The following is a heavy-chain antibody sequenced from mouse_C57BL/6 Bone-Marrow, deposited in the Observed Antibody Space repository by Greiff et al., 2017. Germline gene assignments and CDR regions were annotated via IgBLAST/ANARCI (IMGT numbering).Heavy chain of an antibody. Sequence: VQLQQSGAELVRPGASVKLSCTASGFNIKDDYMHWVKQRPEQGLEWIGWIDPENGDTEYASKFQGKATITADTSSNTAYLQLSSLTSEDTAVYYCTPGTAQATDWFAYWGQGTLVTVSA. J-gene: IGHJ3*01. CDR1: GFNIKDDY. D-gene: IGHD3-2*02. CDR2: IDPENGDT. V-gene: IGHV14-4*01. CDR3: TPGTAQATDWFAY.